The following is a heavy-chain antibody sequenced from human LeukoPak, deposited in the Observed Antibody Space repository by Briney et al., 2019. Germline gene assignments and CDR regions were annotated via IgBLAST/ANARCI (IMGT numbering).Heavy chain of an antibody. D-gene: IGHD3-3*01. CDR2: IYTSGST. CDR3: ARGGDDFWSGYSYFDY. V-gene: IGHV4-61*02. J-gene: IGHJ4*02. CDR1: GGSISSGSYY. Sequence: PSETLSLTCTVSGGSISSGSYYWSWIRQPAGKGLEWIGRIYTSGSTNYNPSLKSRVTISVDTSKNQFSLKLSSVTAADTAVYYCARGGDDFWSGYSYFDYWAREPWSPSPQ.